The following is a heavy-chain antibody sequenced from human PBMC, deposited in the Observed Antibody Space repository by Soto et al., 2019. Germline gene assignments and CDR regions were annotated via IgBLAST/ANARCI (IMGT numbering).Heavy chain of an antibody. J-gene: IGHJ5*02. CDR3: ARAEWELLKS. CDR1: GASVSSGGYY. V-gene: IGHV4-61*08. Sequence: QVQLQESGPGLVKPSETLSLTCTVSGASVSSGGYYWSWIRQPPGKGLEWIGYIYHSGSTNYNPSLKRRVTILLDTCKNQFSPKLSSVTAADTAVYYCARAEWELLKSWGQGTLVTVSS. CDR2: IYHSGST. D-gene: IGHD1-26*01.